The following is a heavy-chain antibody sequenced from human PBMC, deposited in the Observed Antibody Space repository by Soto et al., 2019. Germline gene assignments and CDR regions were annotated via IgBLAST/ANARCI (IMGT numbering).Heavy chain of an antibody. CDR2: LIPILGLA. CDR1: GGTFSNYT. Sequence: QVQLVQSGAEVKKPGSSVKVSCKASGGTFSNYTITWVRQAPGQGLEWMGRLIPILGLANYAQKFRGRVTITADKSTTTAYMELRSLRPEDTAMYYCARFKLGEDYWGQGTLVTVSS. V-gene: IGHV1-69*02. J-gene: IGHJ4*02. CDR3: ARFKLGEDY. D-gene: IGHD3-16*01.